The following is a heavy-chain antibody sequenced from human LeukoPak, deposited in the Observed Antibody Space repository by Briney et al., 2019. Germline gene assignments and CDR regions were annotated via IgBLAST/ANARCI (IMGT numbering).Heavy chain of an antibody. CDR2: INPNSGGT. CDR1: GYTFTGYY. Sequence: ASVKVSCKASGYTFTGYYMHWVRQAPGQGLEWMGRINPNSGGTNYAQKFQGRVTMTRDTSISTAYMELSRLRSDDTAVYYCARDGKNYDFWSGYWDYYYYGMDVWGQGTTVTVSS. CDR3: ARDGKNYDFWSGYWDYYYYGMDV. V-gene: IGHV1-2*06. J-gene: IGHJ6*02. D-gene: IGHD3-3*01.